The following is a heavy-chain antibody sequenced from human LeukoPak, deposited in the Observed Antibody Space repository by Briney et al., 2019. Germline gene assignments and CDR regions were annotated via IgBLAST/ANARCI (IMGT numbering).Heavy chain of an antibody. Sequence: PSETLSLTCTVSGGSISSSIYFWGWIRQPPGKGLEWIGSIHYSGSTYHDPSLKSRVAISIDTSKNQFSLKLSSVTAADTAVYYCARLTTRRRLITMIVAGGYYFDYWGQGTLVTVSS. CDR1: GGSISSSIYF. V-gene: IGHV4-39*01. CDR2: IHYSGST. J-gene: IGHJ4*02. D-gene: IGHD3-22*01. CDR3: ARLTTRRRLITMIVAGGYYFDY.